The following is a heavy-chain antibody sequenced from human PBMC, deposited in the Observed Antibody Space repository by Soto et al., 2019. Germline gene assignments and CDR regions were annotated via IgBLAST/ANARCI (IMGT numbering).Heavy chain of an antibody. J-gene: IGHJ4*02. Sequence: QVQLVESGGGVVQPGRSLRLSCAASGFTFSSYGMHWVRQAPGKGLEWVAVISYDGSNKYYAASVKGRFTISRDNSKYTLYLQMNSLRAEDTAVYYCAKDLRGDSSGYRGVGYWGQGTLVTVSS. CDR1: GFTFSSYG. D-gene: IGHD3-22*01. V-gene: IGHV3-30*18. CDR3: AKDLRGDSSGYRGVGY. CDR2: ISYDGSNK.